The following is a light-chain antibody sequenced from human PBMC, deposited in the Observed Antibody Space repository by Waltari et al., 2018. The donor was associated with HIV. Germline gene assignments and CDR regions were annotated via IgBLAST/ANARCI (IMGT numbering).Light chain of an antibody. Sequence: EIVLTQSPATLSLSPGERATLSCRASQSVSWLAWYQQKPGQAPRLPIYHASNRSAGIPARFSGSGSGTDFTLTISSLEPEDFAVYYCQRRGNWPITFGQGTRLEIK. J-gene: IGKJ5*01. CDR2: HAS. V-gene: IGKV3-11*01. CDR1: QSVSW. CDR3: QRRGNWPIT.